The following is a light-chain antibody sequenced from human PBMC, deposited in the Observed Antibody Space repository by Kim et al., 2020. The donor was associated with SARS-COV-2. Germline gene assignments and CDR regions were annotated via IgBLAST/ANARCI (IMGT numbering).Light chain of an antibody. CDR3: QQYYNYPWT. CDR1: QSVSNW. V-gene: IGKV1-5*03. CDR2: KAS. J-gene: IGKJ1*01. Sequence: ASVGDRVTITCRASQSVSNWLAWYQQKPGKAPKLLISKASSLESGVPSRFSGSGSGTEFTLTISSLQPDDFANYYCQQYYNYPWTFGQGTKVDIK.